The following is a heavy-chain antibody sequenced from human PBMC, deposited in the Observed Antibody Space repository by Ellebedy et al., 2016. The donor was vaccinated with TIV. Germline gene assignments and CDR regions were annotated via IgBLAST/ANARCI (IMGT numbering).Heavy chain of an antibody. D-gene: IGHD3-10*02. CDR1: GFTFSSYA. Sequence: GGSLRLXXAASGFTFSSYAMSWVRQAPGKGLEWVSAISGSGGSTYYADSVKGRFTISRDNSKNTLYLQMNSLRAGDTAVYYCAKMVGGYYYYGMDVWGQGTTVTVSS. CDR3: AKMVGGYYYYGMDV. V-gene: IGHV3-23*01. CDR2: ISGSGGST. J-gene: IGHJ6*02.